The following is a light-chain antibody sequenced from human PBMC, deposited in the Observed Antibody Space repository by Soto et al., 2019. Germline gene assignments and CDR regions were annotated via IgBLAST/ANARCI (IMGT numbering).Light chain of an antibody. CDR3: SSYTSSSTLVV. J-gene: IGLJ2*01. V-gene: IGLV2-14*01. Sequence: QSALTQPASVSGSPGQSITISCTGTSSDVGGYNYVSWYQQHPGKAPKLMIYEVSNGPSGVSNRFSGSKSGNTASLTISGLQAEDEADYYCSSYTSSSTLVVFGGGTKLTV. CDR2: EVS. CDR1: SSDVGGYNY.